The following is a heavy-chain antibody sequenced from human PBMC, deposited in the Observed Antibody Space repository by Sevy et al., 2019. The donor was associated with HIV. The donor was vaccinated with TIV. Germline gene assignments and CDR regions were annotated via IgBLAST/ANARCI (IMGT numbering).Heavy chain of an antibody. CDR1: GFRFNNFG. V-gene: IGHV3-30*19. D-gene: IGHD6-6*01. CDR2: ISYDGSNK. J-gene: IGHJ4*02. Sequence: GGSLRLSCAASGFRFNNFGMYWVRQAPGKGLEWVAVISYDGSNKYYADSVKGRFTISRDNSKNTLYLQMNSLRAEDTAVYYCARVFGSSFLTPYFDYWGQGTLVTVSS. CDR3: ARVFGSSFLTPYFDY.